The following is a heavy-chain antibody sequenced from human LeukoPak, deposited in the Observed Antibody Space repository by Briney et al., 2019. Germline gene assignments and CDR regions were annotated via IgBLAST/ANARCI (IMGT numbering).Heavy chain of an antibody. CDR2: IYTTGST. D-gene: IGHD2-21*01. J-gene: IGHJ4*02. CDR3: ARVTTGCYYNC. CDR1: ARSIRTGRYY. Sequence: SQTLSFTCTVYARSIRTGRYYWRWIRQPAGKGLEWIGRIYTTGSTNYNPSLKSRVTISVDTSKSQFSLKLSSVTAADTSVYYCARVTTGCYYNCCGQKTLVTVSS. V-gene: IGHV4-61*02.